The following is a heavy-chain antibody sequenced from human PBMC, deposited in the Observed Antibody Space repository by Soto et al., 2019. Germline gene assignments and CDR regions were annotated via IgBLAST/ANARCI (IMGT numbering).Heavy chain of an antibody. D-gene: IGHD3-3*01. CDR2: IKSKTDGGTT. CDR1: GFTFSNAW. Sequence: LRLSCAASGFTFSNAWMSWVRQAPGKGLEWVGRIKSKTDGGTTDYAAPVKGRFTISRDDSKNTLYLQMNSLKTEDTAVYYCTAARITIFGLVMTTTEYRGPGTLLTIFS. V-gene: IGHV3-15*01. J-gene: IGHJ4*02. CDR3: TAARITIFGLVMTTTEY.